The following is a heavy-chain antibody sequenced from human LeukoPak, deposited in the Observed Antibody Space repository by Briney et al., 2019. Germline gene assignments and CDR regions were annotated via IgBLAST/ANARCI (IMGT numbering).Heavy chain of an antibody. J-gene: IGHJ4*02. CDR3: VRDYNYALDY. Sequence: PGGSLRLSCAASGFTFDDYWMTWVRQAPGKGLEWVANIKEDGSETKYVDSVKGRFTISRDSAKNSLNLQMNSLRVEDTAVYYCVRDYNYALDYWGQGTLVTVSS. CDR1: GFTFDDYW. D-gene: IGHD1-1*01. CDR2: IKEDGSET. V-gene: IGHV3-7*01.